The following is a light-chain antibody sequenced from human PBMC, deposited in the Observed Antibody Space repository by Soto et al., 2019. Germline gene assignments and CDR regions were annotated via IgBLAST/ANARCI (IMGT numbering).Light chain of an antibody. CDR3: QQRSNWPLT. V-gene: IGKV3-11*01. J-gene: IGKJ4*01. CDR2: DAS. CDR1: QNINNNY. Sequence: VLTQSPGTLSLSPGGRATLSCRASQNINNNYLAWYQHKPGQAPRLLIYDASNRATGIPARFSGSGSGTDFTLTISSLEPEDFAVYYCQQRSNWPLTFGGGTKV.